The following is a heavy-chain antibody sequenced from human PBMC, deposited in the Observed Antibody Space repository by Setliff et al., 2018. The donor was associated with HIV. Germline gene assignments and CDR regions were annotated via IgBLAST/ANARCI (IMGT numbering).Heavy chain of an antibody. CDR1: GGSFSDYQ. D-gene: IGHD2-21*01. Sequence: SETLSLTCAVYGGSFSDYQWSWVRQSPGKGLEWIGQINYSGTTRYNPSLRSRVTMSIDTSQNQFSLRLTSVTAADTATYFCARLGRAIDDGGSSLRLDFWGQGMLVTVSS. V-gene: IGHV4-34*01. CDR2: INYSGTT. J-gene: IGHJ4*01. CDR3: ARLGRAIDDGGSSLRLDF.